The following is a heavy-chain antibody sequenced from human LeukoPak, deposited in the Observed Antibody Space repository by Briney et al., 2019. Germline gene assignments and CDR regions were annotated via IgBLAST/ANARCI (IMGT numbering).Heavy chain of an antibody. J-gene: IGHJ4*02. CDR1: GHTFTSYY. Sequence: ASVKVSCKASGHTFTSYYMHWVRQAPGQGLEWMGIINPSGGSTSYAQKFQGRVTITADESTSTAYMELSSLRSEDTAVYYCASRIVEMATMDPYYFDYWGQGTLVTVSS. CDR2: INPSGGST. V-gene: IGHV1-46*01. D-gene: IGHD5-24*01. CDR3: ASRIVEMATMDPYYFDY.